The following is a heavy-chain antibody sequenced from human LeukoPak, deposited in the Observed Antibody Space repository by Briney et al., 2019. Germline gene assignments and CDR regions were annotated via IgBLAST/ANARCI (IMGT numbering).Heavy chain of an antibody. CDR3: AKGRRYGSSWFLFDY. CDR1: GFTFSSYG. Sequence: PGGSLRLSCAASGFTFSSYGMHWVRQAPGKGLEWVAVIWYDGSNKYYADSVKGRFTISRDNSKNTLYLQMNSLRAEDTAVYYCAKGRRYGSSWFLFDYWGQGTLVTVSS. V-gene: IGHV3-33*06. D-gene: IGHD6-13*01. CDR2: IWYDGSNK. J-gene: IGHJ4*02.